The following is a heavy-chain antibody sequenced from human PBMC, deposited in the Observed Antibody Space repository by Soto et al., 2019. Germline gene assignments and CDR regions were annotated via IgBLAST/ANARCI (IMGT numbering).Heavy chain of an antibody. D-gene: IGHD3-3*01. J-gene: IGHJ6*02. CDR2: IYYDGST. CDR1: GGSINNNNW. V-gene: IGHV4-4*02. Sequence: QVQLQESGPGLVKPSGTLSLTCAVSGGSINNNNWWSWVRQPPGKGLEWIGEIYYDGSTNYNPSLRSRVTISVDKSKNQFSLRLRSVTAADTAVYYCASDEITVFGVDGMDVWGHGTTVIVSS. CDR3: ASDEITVFGVDGMDV.